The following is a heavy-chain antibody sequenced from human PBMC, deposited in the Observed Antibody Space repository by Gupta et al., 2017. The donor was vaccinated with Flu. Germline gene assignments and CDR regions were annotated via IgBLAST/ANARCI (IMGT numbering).Heavy chain of an antibody. CDR3: ARRGGFCSADTCEYFDN. D-gene: IGHD2-15*01. J-gene: IGHJ4*02. CDR2: IYPGDSDT. V-gene: IGHV5-51*01. Sequence: IGLVRQMPGKGLEWMGIIYPGDSDTRYSPSFQGQVTVSADKSINTAYLQWSSLKASDTAMYYCARRGGFCSADTCEYFDNWGQGTRGSVSS.